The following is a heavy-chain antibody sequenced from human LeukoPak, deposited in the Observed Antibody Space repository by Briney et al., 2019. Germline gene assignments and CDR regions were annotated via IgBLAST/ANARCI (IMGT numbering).Heavy chain of an antibody. CDR1: GYTFTGYY. J-gene: IGHJ4*02. V-gene: IGHV1-2*02. Sequence: ASVKVSCKASGYTFTGYYMHWVRQAPGQGLEWMGWINPSSGGTNYAQKFQGRVTMTRDTSISTAYMELSRLRSDDTAVYYCARDIAVASDFDYWGQGTLVTVSS. CDR3: ARDIAVASDFDY. D-gene: IGHD6-19*01. CDR2: INPSSGGT.